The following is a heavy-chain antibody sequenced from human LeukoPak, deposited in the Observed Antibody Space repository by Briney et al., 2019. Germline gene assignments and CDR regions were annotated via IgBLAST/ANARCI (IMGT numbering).Heavy chain of an antibody. Sequence: SETLSLTCAVYGGSFSGYYWSWIRQPPGKGLEWIGEINHSGSTNYNPSLKSRDTISVDTSKNQFSLKLSSVTAADTAVYYCARFAARVAAEGYWGQGTLVTVSS. CDR3: ARFAARVAAEGY. D-gene: IGHD1-26*01. CDR2: INHSGST. CDR1: GGSFSGYY. V-gene: IGHV4-34*01. J-gene: IGHJ4*02.